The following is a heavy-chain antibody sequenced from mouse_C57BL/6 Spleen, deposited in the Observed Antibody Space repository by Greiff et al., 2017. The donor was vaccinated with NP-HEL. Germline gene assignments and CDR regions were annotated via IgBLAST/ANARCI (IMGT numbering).Heavy chain of an antibody. CDR1: GYTFTSYW. Sequence: QVQLQQPGAELVRPGSSVKLSCKASGYTFTSYWMHWVKQRPIQGLEWIGNIDPSDSETHYNQKFKDKATLTVDKSSSTAYMQLSSLTSEDSAVYYCSRSVYSNYAYYFDYWGQGTTLTVSS. D-gene: IGHD2-5*01. V-gene: IGHV1-52*01. CDR3: SRSVYSNYAYYFDY. CDR2: IDPSDSET. J-gene: IGHJ2*01.